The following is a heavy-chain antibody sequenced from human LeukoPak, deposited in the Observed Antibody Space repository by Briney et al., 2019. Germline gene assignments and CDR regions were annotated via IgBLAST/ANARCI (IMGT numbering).Heavy chain of an antibody. J-gene: IGHJ5*02. CDR3: AREKGSSWYRVGNWFDP. Sequence: ASVKVSCKASGYTFTSYGISWVRQAPGQGLEWMGWISAYNGNTNYAQKLQGRVTMTTDTSTSTAYMELRSLRSDDTAVYYCAREKGSSWYRVGNWFDPWGQGTLVTVSS. CDR2: ISAYNGNT. CDR1: GYTFTSYG. V-gene: IGHV1-18*01. D-gene: IGHD6-13*01.